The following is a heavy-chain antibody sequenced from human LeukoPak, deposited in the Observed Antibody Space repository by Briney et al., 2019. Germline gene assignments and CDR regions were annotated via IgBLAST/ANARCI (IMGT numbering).Heavy chain of an antibody. D-gene: IGHD3-10*01. Sequence: SETLSLTCAVSGGSIISGNWWSWVRQPPGKGLEWIGEIYHSGRTNYNPSLKSRVTISLDTSRNQHSLKLSSVTAADTAIYYCESGTPQRWSSFWGQGTLVTVSS. CDR3: ESGTPQRWSSF. V-gene: IGHV4-4*02. J-gene: IGHJ4*02. CDR2: IYHSGRT. CDR1: GGSIISGNW.